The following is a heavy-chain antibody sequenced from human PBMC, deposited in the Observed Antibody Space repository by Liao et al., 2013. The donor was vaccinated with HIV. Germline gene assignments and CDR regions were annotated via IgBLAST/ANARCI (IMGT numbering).Heavy chain of an antibody. CDR2: INHSGST. D-gene: IGHD7-27*01. CDR1: GGSFSGYY. V-gene: IGHV4-34*01. CDR3: ARDLTGENDY. Sequence: QVQLQQWGAGLLKPSETLSLTCAVYGGSFSGYYWSWIRQPPGKGLEWIGEINHSGSTNYNPSLKSRVTISVDTSKNQFSLKLSSVTAADTAVYYCARDLTGENDYWGQGTLVTVSS. J-gene: IGHJ4*02.